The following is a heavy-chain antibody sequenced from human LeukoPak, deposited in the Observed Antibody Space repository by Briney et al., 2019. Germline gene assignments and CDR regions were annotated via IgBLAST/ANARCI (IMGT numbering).Heavy chain of an antibody. J-gene: IGHJ1*01. CDR1: GGSISSYY. CDR3: ATSRRGVVPAAISYFQH. D-gene: IGHD2-2*01. Sequence: SETLSLTCTVSGGSISSYYWSWIRQPPGKGPEWIGYIYYSGSTNYNPSLKSRVTISVDTSKNQFSLKLSSVTAADTAVYYCATSRRGVVPAAISYFQHWGQGTLVTVSS. CDR2: IYYSGST. V-gene: IGHV4-59*01.